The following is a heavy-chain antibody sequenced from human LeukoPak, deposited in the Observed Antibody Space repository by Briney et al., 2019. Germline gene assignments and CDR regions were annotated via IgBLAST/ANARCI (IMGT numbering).Heavy chain of an antibody. D-gene: IGHD4-23*01. CDR2: IYYSGSA. Sequence: PSETLSLTCTVTGGSISSSSYYWGWIRQPPGKGLEWIGSIYYSGSAYYNPSLQSRVTISVDTSKNQFSLKLSSVTAADTAVYYCARHQDSTVVTPLPYWGQGTLVTVSS. CDR3: ARHQDSTVVTPLPY. V-gene: IGHV4-39*01. J-gene: IGHJ4*02. CDR1: GGSISSSSYY.